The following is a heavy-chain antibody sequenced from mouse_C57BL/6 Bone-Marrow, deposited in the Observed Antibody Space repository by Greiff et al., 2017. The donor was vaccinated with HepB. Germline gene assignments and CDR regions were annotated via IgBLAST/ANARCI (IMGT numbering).Heavy chain of an antibody. CDR1: GFTFSDFY. D-gene: IGHD2-2*01. CDR2: SRNKANDYTT. CDR3: ASDARRDLWLRRTGDWDFDV. Sequence: EVMLVESGGGLVQSGRSLRLSCATSGFTFSDFYMEWVRQAPGKGLEWIAASRNKANDYTTEYSASVKGWFIVSRDTSQSILYLQMNALRAEDTAIYYGASDARRDLWLRRTGDWDFDVWGTGTTVTVSS. J-gene: IGHJ1*03. V-gene: IGHV7-1*01.